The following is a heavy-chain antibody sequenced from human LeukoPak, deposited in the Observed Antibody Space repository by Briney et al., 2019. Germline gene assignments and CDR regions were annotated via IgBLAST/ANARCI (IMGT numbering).Heavy chain of an antibody. J-gene: IGHJ6*04. CDR3: ARGQAAAGYDYYYYYGMDV. CDR1: GFTVSSNY. CDR2: IYSGGST. Sequence: GGSLRLSCAASGFTVSSNYMSWVGQAPGKGLEWVSVIYSGGSTYYADSVKGRFTISRDNSKNTLYLQMNSLRAEDTAVYYCARGQAAAGYDYYYYYGMDVWGKGTTVTVSS. V-gene: IGHV3-53*01. D-gene: IGHD6-13*01.